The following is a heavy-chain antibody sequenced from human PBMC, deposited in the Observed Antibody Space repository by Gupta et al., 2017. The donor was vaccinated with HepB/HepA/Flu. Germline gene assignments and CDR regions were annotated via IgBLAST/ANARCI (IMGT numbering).Heavy chain of an antibody. CDR2: MNQHGSVI. J-gene: IGHJ4*02. CDR3: SRDTFGPYEY. CDR1: GFTVSSYW. D-gene: IGHD2/OR15-2a*01. V-gene: IGHV3-74*01. Sequence: EVQLAESGGGLVQPGGSLRLSCAASGFTVSSYWMHWVRQAPGKGLVWVSRMNQHGSVINYADSVKGRFTISRDNTKNALYLQMNSLRAEDTAIYFCSRDTFGPYEYWGQGTLVTGSP.